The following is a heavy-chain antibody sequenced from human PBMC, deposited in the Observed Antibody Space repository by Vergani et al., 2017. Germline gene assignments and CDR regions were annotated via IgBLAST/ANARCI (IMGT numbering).Heavy chain of an antibody. CDR1: GYTFTGYY. J-gene: IGHJ3*02. CDR2: INPNSGGT. V-gene: IGHV1-2*02. D-gene: IGHD1-1*01. CDR3: AKSPGARYNWNVKAFDI. Sequence: QVQLVQSGAEVKKPGASVKVSCKASGYTFTGYYMHWVRQAPGQGLEWMGWINPNSGGTNYAQKFQGRVTMTRDTSISTAYMELSRLRSDDTAVYYCAKSPGARYNWNVKAFDIWGQGTMVTVSS.